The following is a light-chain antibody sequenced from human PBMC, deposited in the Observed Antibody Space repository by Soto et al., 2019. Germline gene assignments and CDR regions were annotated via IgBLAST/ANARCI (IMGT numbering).Light chain of an antibody. Sequence: QSALAQPASVSGSPGQSITFSCTGTSSDVGIYNLVSWYQQLPGKAPKLMIYEDNKRPSGVSDRFSGSKSGNTASLTISGLQAEDEADYYCCSYAGVNTSCVFGPGTKVTVL. CDR1: SSDVGIYNL. CDR3: CSYAGVNTSCV. J-gene: IGLJ1*01. CDR2: EDN. V-gene: IGLV2-23*01.